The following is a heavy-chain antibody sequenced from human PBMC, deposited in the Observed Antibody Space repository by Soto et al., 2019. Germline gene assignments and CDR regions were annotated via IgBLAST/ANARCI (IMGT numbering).Heavy chain of an antibody. V-gene: IGHV3-23*01. Sequence: GGSLRLSCAASRFTFRSFGMSWVRQAPGKGLEWVSAIDGDGGSTYYADSVKGRFIISRDNAKNTLYLQMNSLRDEDTAVYYCAKVVKMATVRGYFDYWGPGTMVTVSS. J-gene: IGHJ4*02. D-gene: IGHD4-4*01. CDR2: IDGDGGST. CDR1: RFTFRSFG. CDR3: AKVVKMATVRGYFDY.